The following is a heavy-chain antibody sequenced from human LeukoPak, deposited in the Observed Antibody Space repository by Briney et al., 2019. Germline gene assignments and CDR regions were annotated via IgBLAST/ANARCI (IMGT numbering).Heavy chain of an antibody. CDR1: GGSISSYY. J-gene: IGHJ4*02. CDR2: IFYSGST. D-gene: IGHD3-10*01. V-gene: IGHV4-59*04. CDR3: ARLSGVVRGVNLDY. Sequence: SETLSLTCTVSGGSISSYYWGWVRQPPGKGLEWIGNIFYSGSTYYSPSLKSRVTISLDTSRNQFSLKLSSVTAADTAVYYCARLSGVVRGVNLDYWGQGTLVTVSS.